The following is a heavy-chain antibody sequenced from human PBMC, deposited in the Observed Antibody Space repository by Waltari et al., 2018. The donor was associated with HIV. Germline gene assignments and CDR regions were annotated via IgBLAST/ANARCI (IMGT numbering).Heavy chain of an antibody. CDR3: ARVMTTVTFFDY. CDR2: IRQDGSEK. Sequence: EVQLVESGGGWVQPGGSLGLSCTASGFTFSNYWMSWVRQAPGKGLEWVANIRQDGSEKYYVDSVEGRFTISRDNAKTSLYLQMNSLRAEDTAVYYCARVMTTVTFFDYWGQGTLVTISS. V-gene: IGHV3-7*01. J-gene: IGHJ4*02. D-gene: IGHD4-17*01. CDR1: GFTFSNYW.